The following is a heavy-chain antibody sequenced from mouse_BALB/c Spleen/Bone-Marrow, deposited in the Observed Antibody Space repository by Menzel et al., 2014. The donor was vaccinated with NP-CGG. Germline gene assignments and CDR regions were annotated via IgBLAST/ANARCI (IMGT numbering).Heavy chain of an antibody. J-gene: IGHJ1*01. D-gene: IGHD2-14*01. CDR1: GYTFTSYF. V-gene: IGHV1S56*01. CDR3: AYYRYDEYFDV. CDR2: IYPGDGST. Sequence: QVQLQHSGPELVKPGASVKMSCKASGYTFTSYFIHWVKQRPGQGLEWIGWIYPGDGSTKYNEKFKVKTTLTADKSSSTAYMFLSSLTSEYSAIYFCAYYRYDEYFDVWGAGTTVTVSS.